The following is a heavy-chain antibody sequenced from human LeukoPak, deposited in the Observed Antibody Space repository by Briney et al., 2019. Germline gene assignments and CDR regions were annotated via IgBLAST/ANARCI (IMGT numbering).Heavy chain of an antibody. CDR3: ARDLVDGVGAPGAY. D-gene: IGHD1-26*01. J-gene: IGHJ4*02. CDR2: ISTYNGNT. CDR1: GYTSTNYG. V-gene: IGHV1-18*01. Sequence: GASVKVSCKASGYTSTNYGITWMRQAPGQGLEWMGWISTYNGNTNYAQKLQGRVTITTDTSTSTAYMELRSLRSDDTAVFYCARDLVDGVGAPGAYWGQGALVTVSS.